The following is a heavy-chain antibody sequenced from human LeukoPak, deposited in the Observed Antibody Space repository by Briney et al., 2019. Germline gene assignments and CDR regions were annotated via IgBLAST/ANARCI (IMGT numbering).Heavy chain of an antibody. Sequence: PSETLSLTCTVSGGSIRSYSWNWIRQSPGTGLEWIGYVYYSGSTMYNPSLRSRGTISVDTSKNQFSLKLSSVTAADTAVYYCARLKARDAFDIWGQGTMVTVSS. J-gene: IGHJ3*02. CDR2: VYYSGST. CDR3: ARLKARDAFDI. CDR1: GGSIRSYS. V-gene: IGHV4-59*08.